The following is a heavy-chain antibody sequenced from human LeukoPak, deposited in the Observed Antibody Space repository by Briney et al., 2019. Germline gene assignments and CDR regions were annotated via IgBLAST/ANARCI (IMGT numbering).Heavy chain of an antibody. CDR3: ARAPREGFSGSYHDY. V-gene: IGHV3-64*01. Sequence: GGSLRLSCAASGFTFSNYAMHWVRQAPGKGLEYVSAISTTGDNTYYANSMKGRFTISRDNSKNTLYLQMASLRGEDTAVYYCARAPREGFSGSYHDYWGQGTLVTVSS. CDR1: GFTFSNYA. D-gene: IGHD1-26*01. J-gene: IGHJ4*02. CDR2: ISTTGDNT.